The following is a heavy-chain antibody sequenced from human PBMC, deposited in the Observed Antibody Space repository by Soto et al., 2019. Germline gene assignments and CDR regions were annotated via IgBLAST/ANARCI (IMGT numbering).Heavy chain of an antibody. CDR1: GYSFTSYW. V-gene: IGHV5-10-1*01. J-gene: IGHJ6*02. D-gene: IGHD4-17*01. CDR3: ARDPAVTYYYYYGMDV. CDR2: IDPSDSYT. Sequence: PGESLKISCKGSGYSFTSYWISWVRQMPGKGLEWMGRIDPSDSYTNYSPSFQGHVTISADKSISTAYLQWSSLKASDTAMYYCARDPAVTYYYYYGMDVWGQGTMVTAP.